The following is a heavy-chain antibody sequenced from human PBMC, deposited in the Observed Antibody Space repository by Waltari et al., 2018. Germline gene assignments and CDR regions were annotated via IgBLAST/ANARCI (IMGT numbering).Heavy chain of an antibody. D-gene: IGHD4-17*01. J-gene: IGHJ4*02. CDR1: GFSLSDYG. CDR2: ISSSGPTI. Sequence: EVELVESGGGLVKPGGSLILACAASGFSLSDYGMNWVRQAPGKGLEWLSFISSSGPTIHYADSVKGRFTVSRDNTKNSLSLQMNSLRAEDTAVYYCARVWGVTTSDFWGQGTLVTVSS. CDR3: ARVWGVTTSDF. V-gene: IGHV3-48*03.